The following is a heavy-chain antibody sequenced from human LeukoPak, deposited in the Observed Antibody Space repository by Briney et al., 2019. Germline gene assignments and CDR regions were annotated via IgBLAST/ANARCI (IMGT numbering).Heavy chain of an antibody. D-gene: IGHD3-9*01. J-gene: IGHJ4*02. V-gene: IGHV5-10-1*01. CDR2: IDPSDSYT. CDR3: ATFDTDFDY. Sequence: PGESLKISCKGSGYSFTSYWISWVRQMPGKGLEWMGRIDPSDSYTNYSPSFQGHVTISADKSISTAYLQWSSLRASDAAMYYCATFDTDFDYWGQGTLVTVSS. CDR1: GYSFTSYW.